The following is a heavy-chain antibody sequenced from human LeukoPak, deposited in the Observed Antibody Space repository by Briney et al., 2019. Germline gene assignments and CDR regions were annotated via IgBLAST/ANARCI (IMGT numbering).Heavy chain of an antibody. CDR1: GGSISPFY. CDR2: IYYTGGT. Sequence: SETLSLTCTVSGGSISPFYWNWIRQPPGKGLEWIGYIYYTGGTSYSPSLNSRATISVDTSKNQISLKLNSVTAADTAVYYCARAPLYCSGGSCYSGLLDYWGQGTLVTVSS. V-gene: IGHV4-59*01. CDR3: ARAPLYCSGGSCYSGLLDY. J-gene: IGHJ4*02. D-gene: IGHD2-15*01.